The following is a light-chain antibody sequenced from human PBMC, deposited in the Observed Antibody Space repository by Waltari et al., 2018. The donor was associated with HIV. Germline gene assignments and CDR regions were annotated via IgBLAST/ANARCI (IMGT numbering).Light chain of an antibody. V-gene: IGLV2-14*01. CDR3: SSYASTSTRV. J-gene: IGLJ3*02. CDR1: GNDVGGYKY. CDR2: EVS. Sequence: QSALTQPASVSGSPGPSLTIYWTGPGNDVGGYKYVSWYQRHPGKAPKVVIYEVSNRPSGVSNRFSGSKSGNTASLTISGLQAEDEADYYCSSYASTSTRVFGGGTKLTVL.